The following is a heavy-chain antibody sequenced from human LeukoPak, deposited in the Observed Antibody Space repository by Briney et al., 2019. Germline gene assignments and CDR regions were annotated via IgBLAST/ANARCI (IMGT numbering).Heavy chain of an antibody. J-gene: IGHJ4*02. CDR3: AKGGIAAPCDY. Sequence: GGSLRLSCAASGFTFSSYAMGWVHQAPGKGLEWVSAINGGGGRTYYADSVKGRFTISRDNSKNTLYLQMNSLRAEDTAVYYCAKGGIAAPCDYWGKGTLVTVSS. V-gene: IGHV3-23*01. CDR1: GFTFSSYA. D-gene: IGHD6-13*01. CDR2: INGGGGRT.